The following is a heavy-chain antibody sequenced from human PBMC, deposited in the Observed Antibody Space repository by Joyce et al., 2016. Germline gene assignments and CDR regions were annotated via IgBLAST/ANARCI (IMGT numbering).Heavy chain of an antibody. Sequence: QVQLVESGGGVVQPGRSLRLSCAASGFTCSGYAIHWVRQAPGKGRGWVALVAHDGSYRYYSDSVRGRFTGSRDNSKNSLYLQMDGLRAEDTALYYCAKESSPHIDSDDAFDLWGRGTMVTVS. CDR1: GFTCSGYA. CDR3: AKESSPHIDSDDAFDL. J-gene: IGHJ3*01. V-gene: IGHV3-30*04. D-gene: IGHD3-16*02. CDR2: VAHDGSYR.